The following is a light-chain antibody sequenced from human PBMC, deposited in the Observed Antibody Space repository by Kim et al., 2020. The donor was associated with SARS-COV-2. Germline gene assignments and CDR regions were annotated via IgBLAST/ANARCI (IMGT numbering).Light chain of an antibody. V-gene: IGKV3-11*01. CDR1: QSVSRF. CDR2: GAS. Sequence: AAGERATRSCWASQSVSRFLAWYQQTPGLPPRLLIYGASNRDTGIPSRFSGSGSGTDFTLTISRLEPEDSAVYYCKQRTGWPSTFGQGTRLEIK. J-gene: IGKJ5*01. CDR3: KQRTGWPST.